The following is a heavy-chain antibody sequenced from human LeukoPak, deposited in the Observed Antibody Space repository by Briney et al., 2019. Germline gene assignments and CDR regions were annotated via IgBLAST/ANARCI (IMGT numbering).Heavy chain of an antibody. CDR1: GFTFNNYA. V-gene: IGHV3-30*01. CDR2: MSSNGNSR. CDR3: ARGTAYYYGMDV. Sequence: PGGSLRRSCAASGFTFNNYAMHWVRQAPGKGLEWVTIMSSNGNSRFYANSVRGRFTVSRDSSNNTLYLQMNGLSAKDTAVYYCARGTAYYYGMDVWGQGTTVIVSS. D-gene: IGHD5-18*01. J-gene: IGHJ6*02.